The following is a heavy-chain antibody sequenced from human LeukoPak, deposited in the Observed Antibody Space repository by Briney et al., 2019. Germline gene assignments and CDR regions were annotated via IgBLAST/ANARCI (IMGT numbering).Heavy chain of an antibody. CDR1: GYTFTGYY. D-gene: IGHD6-6*01. J-gene: IGHJ4*02. V-gene: IGHV1-2*02. CDR2: INPNSGGT. Sequence: ASVKVSCKSSGYTFTGYYMHGVRPAPGQGLEGMGWINPNSGGTNYAQKFQDRVTMTRDTSISTAYMELSRLRSDDTAVYYCARVLAARLQPLDYWGQGTLVTVSS. CDR3: ARVLAARLQPLDY.